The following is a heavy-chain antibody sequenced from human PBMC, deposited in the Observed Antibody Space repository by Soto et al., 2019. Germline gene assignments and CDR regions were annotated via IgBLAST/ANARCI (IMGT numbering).Heavy chain of an antibody. Sequence: QVQLQQWGAGLLKPSETLSLTCAVYGGSFSGYYWSWIRQPPGKGLEWIGEINHSGSTNYNPSLKRRVTISVDTSKNQCSRKLSSVTAADTAVYYCARAPIAAAGERALDYWGQGTLVTVSS. CDR2: INHSGST. D-gene: IGHD6-13*01. CDR1: GGSFSGYY. V-gene: IGHV4-34*01. CDR3: ARAPIAAAGERALDY. J-gene: IGHJ4*02.